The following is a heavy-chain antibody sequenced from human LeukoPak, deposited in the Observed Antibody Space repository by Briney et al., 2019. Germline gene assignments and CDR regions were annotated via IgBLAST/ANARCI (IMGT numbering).Heavy chain of an antibody. Sequence: ASVTVSCKASGYTFTSYYMHWVRQAPGQGLEWMGIINPSGGSTSYAQKFQGRVTMTRDTSTSTVYMELSSLRSEDTAVYYCATSRQLWLQSGPYWGQGTLVTVSS. CDR1: GYTFTSYY. D-gene: IGHD5-18*01. CDR2: INPSGGST. J-gene: IGHJ4*02. V-gene: IGHV1-46*01. CDR3: ATSRQLWLQSGPY.